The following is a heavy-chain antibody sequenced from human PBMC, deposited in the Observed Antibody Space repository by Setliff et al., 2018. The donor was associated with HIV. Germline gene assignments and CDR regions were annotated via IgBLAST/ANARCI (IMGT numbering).Heavy chain of an antibody. V-gene: IGHV1-58*01. D-gene: IGHD2-15*01. CDR1: SFTFSSSA. Sequence: GASVKVSCKSSSFTFSSSALQWVRQARGQRLEWIGWIVVGASKTKYAERFQERVTLTLDMSTTTTYMELRGLRSEDTAIYHCAASPTSCSGGSCYDHWGQGTLVTVSS. CDR2: IVVGASKT. CDR3: AASPTSCSGGSCYDH. J-gene: IGHJ5*02.